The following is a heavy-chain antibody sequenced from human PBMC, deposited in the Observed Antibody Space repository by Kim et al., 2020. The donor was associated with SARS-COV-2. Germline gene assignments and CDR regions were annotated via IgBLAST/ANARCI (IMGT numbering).Heavy chain of an antibody. J-gene: IGHJ6*02. V-gene: IGHV4-34*01. CDR1: GGSFSGYY. D-gene: IGHD6-13*01. CDR2: INHSGST. Sequence: SETLSLTCAVYGGSFSGYYWSWIRQPPGKGLEWIGEINHSGSTNYNPSLKSRVTISVDTSKNQFSLKLSSVTAADTAVYYCARGGAVYSSSWPYYYYGMDVWGQGTTVTVSS. CDR3: ARGGAVYSSSWPYYYYGMDV.